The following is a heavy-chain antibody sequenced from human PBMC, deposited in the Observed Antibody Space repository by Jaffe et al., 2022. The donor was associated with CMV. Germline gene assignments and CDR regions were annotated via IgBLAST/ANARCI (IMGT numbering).Heavy chain of an antibody. Sequence: QVDLVQSGAEVKKTGSSVKVSCQASGGTFNSYAVSWARQVPGHGLEWMGGIVPVSGATAFAQKFQDRLTISADASQTTVYMELTSLRSEDTAVYYCARTESNNGVWYSLYYYYGMDVWGQGTTVTVSS. CDR2: IVPVSGAT. CDR3: ARTESNNGVWYSLYYYYGMDV. CDR1: GGTFNSYA. D-gene: IGHD2-21*01. V-gene: IGHV1-69*01. J-gene: IGHJ6*02.